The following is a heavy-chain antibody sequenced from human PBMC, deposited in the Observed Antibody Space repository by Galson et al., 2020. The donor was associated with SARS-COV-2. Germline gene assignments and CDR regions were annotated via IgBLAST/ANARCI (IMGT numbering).Heavy chain of an antibody. Sequence: GESLKISCAASRFTFSSYGMHWVRQAPGKGLEWVAVISYDGSNKYYADSVKGRFTISRDNSKNTLYLQMNSLRPEDMAVYYCAKESYLLGGALPDYWGQGTLVTVSS. V-gene: IGHV3-30*18. CDR1: RFTFSSYG. CDR3: AKESYLLGGALPDY. CDR2: ISYDGSNK. D-gene: IGHD2-21*01. J-gene: IGHJ4*02.